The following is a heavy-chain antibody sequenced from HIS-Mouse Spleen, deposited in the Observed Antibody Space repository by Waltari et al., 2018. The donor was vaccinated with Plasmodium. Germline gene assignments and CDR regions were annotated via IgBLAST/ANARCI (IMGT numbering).Heavy chain of an antibody. J-gene: IGHJ6*02. V-gene: IGHV4-39*01. Sequence: QLQLQESGPGLVKPSETLSLTCTVSGGSISSSSYYWGWIRQPPGKGLEWIGSSDYSWRTYYSPSVTSRVTISVDTSKNQFSLKLSAVTAADTAGYYCASLPRVEEVTTPFYYYYYGMDVWGQGTTVTVSS. CDR2: SDYSWRT. CDR1: GGSISSSSYY. D-gene: IGHD4-4*01. CDR3: ASLPRVEEVTTPFYYYYYGMDV.